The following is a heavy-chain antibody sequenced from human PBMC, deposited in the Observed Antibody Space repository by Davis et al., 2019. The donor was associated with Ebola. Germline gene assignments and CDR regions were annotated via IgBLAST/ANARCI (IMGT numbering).Heavy chain of an antibody. CDR3: ARTRYTYGMDV. J-gene: IGHJ6*02. Sequence: MPSETLSLTCAVYGVSFSGYYLSWIRQPPGKGLEWIGEINHSGSTNYNPSLKSRVTISVDTSKNQFSLKLSSVTAADTAVYYCARTRYTYGMDVWGQGTTVTVSS. V-gene: IGHV4-34*01. CDR1: GVSFSGYY. CDR2: INHSGST. D-gene: IGHD3-16*02.